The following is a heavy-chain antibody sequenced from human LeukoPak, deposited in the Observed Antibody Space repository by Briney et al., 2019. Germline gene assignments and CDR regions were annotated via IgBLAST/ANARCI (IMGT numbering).Heavy chain of an antibody. CDR2: INSDGSSI. CDR1: GFTFSSYW. D-gene: IGHD5-18*01. J-gene: IGHJ4*02. CDR3: ATGRGVTRIDY. V-gene: IGHV3-74*01. Sequence: GGSLRLSCAASGFTFSSYWMHWVRQAPGKGLVWLSRINSDGSSISYADSVKGRFTISRDNAKNTLDLQMNSLRAEDSAVYYCATGRGVTRIDYWGQGTLVTVSS.